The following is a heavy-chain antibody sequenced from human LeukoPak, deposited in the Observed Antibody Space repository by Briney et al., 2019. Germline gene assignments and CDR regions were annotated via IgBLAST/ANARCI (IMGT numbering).Heavy chain of an antibody. CDR2: IYPGDSDT. D-gene: IGHD6-13*01. J-gene: IGHJ6*02. Sequence: GESLKISFKGSGYSFTNYWIGWVRQMPGKGLEWMGIIYPGDSDTRYNPSFQGQVTISADRSISTVSLQWSSLKASDTAIYYCARVIIAAGMDVWGQGTTVTVSS. V-gene: IGHV5-51*01. CDR3: ARVIIAAGMDV. CDR1: GYSFTNYW.